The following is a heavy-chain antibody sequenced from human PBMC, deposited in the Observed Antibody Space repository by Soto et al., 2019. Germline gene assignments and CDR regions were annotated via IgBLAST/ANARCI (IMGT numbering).Heavy chain of an antibody. CDR1: GFIFSSYA. D-gene: IGHD4-17*01. V-gene: IGHV3-23*01. CDR3: AKDQPHYGDPAYY. CDR2: ITGSGGDT. J-gene: IGHJ4*02. Sequence: AGGSLRLSCAASGFIFSSYAMGWVRQTPGKGLEWVSAITGSGGDTYYIDSVKGRFAISRDNSKNTLYLQMNSLRAEDTAVYYCAKDQPHYGDPAYYWGQGTLVTVSS.